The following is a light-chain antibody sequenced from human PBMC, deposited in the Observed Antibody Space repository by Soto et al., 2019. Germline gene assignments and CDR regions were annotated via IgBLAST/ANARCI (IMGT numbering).Light chain of an antibody. Sequence: DIQMTQSPSTLSASVGERVTITCRASQSVSNWLAWYQQKPGKAPNLLIYDVSSLESGVPSRFSGSGSGTEFILTISSLQPDDFATYYCQQYDSYSWTSGQGTKGDIK. V-gene: IGKV1-5*01. J-gene: IGKJ1*01. CDR3: QQYDSYSWT. CDR2: DVS. CDR1: QSVSNW.